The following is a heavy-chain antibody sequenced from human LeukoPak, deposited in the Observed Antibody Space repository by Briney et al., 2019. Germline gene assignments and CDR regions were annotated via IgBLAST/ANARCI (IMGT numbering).Heavy chain of an antibody. V-gene: IGHV3-23*01. D-gene: IGHD5-24*01. J-gene: IGHJ4*02. Sequence: GGSLRLSCAASGFTFSSYAMSWVRQAPGKGLEWVSAISGSGGSTYYADSAKGRFTISRDNSKNTLYLQMNSLRAEDTAVYYCAKDLALATIGYWGQGTLVTVSS. CDR1: GFTFSSYA. CDR3: AKDLALATIGY. CDR2: ISGSGGST.